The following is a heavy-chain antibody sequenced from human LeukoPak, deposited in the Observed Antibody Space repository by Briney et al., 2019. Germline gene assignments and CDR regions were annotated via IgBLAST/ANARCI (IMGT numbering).Heavy chain of an antibody. CDR2: IYYSGST. Sequence: SETLSLTCTVSGGSIYSGDYYWSWIRQPPGKGLEWIGYIYYSGSTYYNPSLKSRVTISVDTSKNQFSLKLSSVTAADTAVYYCARDRGWLDRFGAFDPWGQGTLVTVSS. CDR1: GGSIYSGDYY. V-gene: IGHV4-30-4*02. J-gene: IGHJ5*02. D-gene: IGHD3-10*01. CDR3: ARDRGWLDRFGAFDP.